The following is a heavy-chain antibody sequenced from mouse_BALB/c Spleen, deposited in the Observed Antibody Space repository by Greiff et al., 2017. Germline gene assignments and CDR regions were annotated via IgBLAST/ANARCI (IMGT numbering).Heavy chain of an antibody. CDR1: GFNIKDTY. CDR2: IDPANGNT. D-gene: IGHD1-1*01. Sequence: VQLQQSGAELVKPGASVKLSCTASGFNIKDTYMHWVKQRPEQGLEWIGRIDPANGNTKYDPKFQGKATITADTSSNTAYLQLSSLTSEDTAVYYGARDYYGSSYVAWFAYWGQGTLVTVSA. V-gene: IGHV14-3*02. CDR3: ARDYYGSSYVAWFAY. J-gene: IGHJ3*01.